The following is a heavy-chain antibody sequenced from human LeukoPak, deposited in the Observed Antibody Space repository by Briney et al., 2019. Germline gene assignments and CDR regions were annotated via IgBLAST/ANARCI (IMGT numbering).Heavy chain of an antibody. D-gene: IGHD2-2*01. J-gene: IGHJ4*02. CDR1: GFTFSSYSMN. Sequence: GSLRLSCAASGFTFSSYSMNWVRQPPGQGLEWIGSIHYSGRTYYSPSLKSRVTISLDTSKNQFSLKLSSVTAADTAVYYCATRVEPAAWDYWGQGTLVTVSS. V-gene: IGHV4-59*05. CDR2: IHYSGRT. CDR3: ATRVEPAAWDY.